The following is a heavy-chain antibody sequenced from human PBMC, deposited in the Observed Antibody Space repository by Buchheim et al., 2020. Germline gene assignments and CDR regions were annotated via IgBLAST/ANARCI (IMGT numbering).Heavy chain of an antibody. CDR3: AKDPWNYDILTGTVDY. CDR2: ISYDGSNK. Sequence: QVQLVESGGGVVQPGRSLRLSCAASGFTFSSYGMHWVRQAPGKGLEWVAVISYDGSNKYYADSVKGRFTISRDNSKNTLYLQMNSLRAEDTAVYYCAKDPWNYDILTGTVDYWGQGTL. CDR1: GFTFSSYG. D-gene: IGHD3-9*01. J-gene: IGHJ4*02. V-gene: IGHV3-30*18.